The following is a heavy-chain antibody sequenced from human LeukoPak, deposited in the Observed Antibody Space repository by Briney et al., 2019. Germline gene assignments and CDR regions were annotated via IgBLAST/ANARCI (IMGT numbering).Heavy chain of an antibody. V-gene: IGHV1-3*01. CDR2: INAANGNT. CDR1: GYTFTDYA. D-gene: IGHD2-15*01. CDR3: ARDLGYCSGGSCTELIY. J-gene: IGHJ4*02. Sequence: ASVKVSCKASGYTFTDYAMHWVRQAPGQRFEWVGWINAANGNTKYSEKFQGRVTITRDTSASTAYMELSSLRSEDAAVYYCARDLGYCSGGSCTELIYWGQGTLVNVSS.